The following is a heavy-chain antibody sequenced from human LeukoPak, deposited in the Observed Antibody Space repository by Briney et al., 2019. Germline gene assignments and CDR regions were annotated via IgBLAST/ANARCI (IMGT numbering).Heavy chain of an antibody. J-gene: IGHJ1*01. CDR3: ARGDGYNDAEYLQH. V-gene: IGHV3-33*01. CDR1: GFTFSSYG. D-gene: IGHD5-24*01. CDR2: IWYDGSNK. Sequence: GGSLRLSCAASGFTFSSYGMHWDRQAPGKGLEWVAVIWYDGSNKYYGDSVKGRFTISRDNSKKTLYLQMNSLRVEDTAVYYCARGDGYNDAEYLQHWGQGTLVTVS.